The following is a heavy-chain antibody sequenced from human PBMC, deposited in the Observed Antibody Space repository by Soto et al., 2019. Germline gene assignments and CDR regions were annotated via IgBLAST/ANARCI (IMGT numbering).Heavy chain of an antibody. CDR2: IYYSGST. Sequence: QVQLQESGPGLVKPSETLSLTCTVSVSGGSVSTGVHYWSWIRQPPGKGLEWIGYIYYSGSTNYNPSLKSRITISVDTSKNQFSLKLTSVTAADTAVYYCARGYYTSWYWFDRWGRGTLVTVSS. V-gene: IGHV4-61*08. CDR3: ARGYYTSWYWFDR. CDR1: GGSVSTGVHY. D-gene: IGHD6-13*01. J-gene: IGHJ2*01.